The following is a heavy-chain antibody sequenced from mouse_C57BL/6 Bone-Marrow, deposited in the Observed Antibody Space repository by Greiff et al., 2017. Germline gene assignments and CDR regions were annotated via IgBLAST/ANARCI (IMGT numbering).Heavy chain of an antibody. D-gene: IGHD2-3*01. V-gene: IGHV2-5*01. CDR3: AIWCIYDGYFFDY. J-gene: IGHJ2*01. CDR1: GFSLTSYG. Sequence: VQLQESGPGLVQPSQRLSITCTVSGFSLTSYGVHWVRQSPGKGLEWLGVIWRGGSTDYNAALLSRLSITKYNSKSQVFFKMNSLQAADTAIYYCAIWCIYDGYFFDYWGQGTTLTVSS. CDR2: IWRGGST.